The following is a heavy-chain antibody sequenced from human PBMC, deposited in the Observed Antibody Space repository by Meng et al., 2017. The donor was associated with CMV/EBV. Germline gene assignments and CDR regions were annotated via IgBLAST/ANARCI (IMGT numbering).Heavy chain of an antibody. CDR2: IKQDGSEK. D-gene: IGHD3-3*01. J-gene: IGHJ4*02. CDR3: AREFSDFWSGYNYFDY. Sequence: GGSLRLSCAASGFTFSSYWMSWVRQAPGKGLKWVANIKQDGSEKYYVDSVRGRFTISRDNAKNSLYLQMNSLRAEDTAVYYCAREFSDFWSGYNYFDYWGQGTLVTVSS. V-gene: IGHV3-7*01. CDR1: GFTFSSYW.